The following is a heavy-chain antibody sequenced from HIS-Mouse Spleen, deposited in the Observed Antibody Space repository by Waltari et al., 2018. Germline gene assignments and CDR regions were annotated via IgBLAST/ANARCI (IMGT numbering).Heavy chain of an antibody. CDR2: ISGSGGST. V-gene: IGHV3-23*01. Sequence: EVQLLESGGGLVQPGGSLRPSCAASGFTFSIYALSLVRQAPGKGLEWVSAISGSGGSTYYADSVKGRFTISRDNSKNTLYLQMNSLRAEDTAVYYCAKTLVRSRDFDYWGQGTLVTVSS. J-gene: IGHJ4*02. D-gene: IGHD4-17*01. CDR1: GFTFSIYA. CDR3: AKTLVRSRDFDY.